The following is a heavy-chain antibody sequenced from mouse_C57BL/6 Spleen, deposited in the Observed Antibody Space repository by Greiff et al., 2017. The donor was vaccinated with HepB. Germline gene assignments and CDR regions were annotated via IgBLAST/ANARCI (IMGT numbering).Heavy chain of an antibody. CDR2: INPSSGYT. Sequence: VQLQQSGAELARPGASVKMSCKASGYTFPSYTMHWVKQRPGQGLEWIGYINPSSGYTKYNQKFKDKATLTADKSSSTAYMQLSSLTSEDSAVYYCARKTGTFAMDYWGQGTSVTVSS. CDR1: GYTFPSYT. J-gene: IGHJ4*01. D-gene: IGHD4-1*01. CDR3: ARKTGTFAMDY. V-gene: IGHV1-4*01.